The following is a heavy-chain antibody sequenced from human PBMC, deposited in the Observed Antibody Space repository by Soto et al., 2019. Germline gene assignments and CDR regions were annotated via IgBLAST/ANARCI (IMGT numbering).Heavy chain of an antibody. J-gene: IGHJ6*02. V-gene: IGHV3-33*01. D-gene: IGHD6-6*01. CDR2: IWYDGSNK. CDR3: ARSGSEQLVLVADYYYGMDV. Sequence: GGSLRLSCAACGFTFSSYGMHWVRQAPGKGLEWVAVIWYDGSNKYYADSVKGRFTISRDNSKNTLYLQMNSLRAEDTAVYYCARSGSEQLVLVADYYYGMDVWGQGTTVTVSS. CDR1: GFTFSSYG.